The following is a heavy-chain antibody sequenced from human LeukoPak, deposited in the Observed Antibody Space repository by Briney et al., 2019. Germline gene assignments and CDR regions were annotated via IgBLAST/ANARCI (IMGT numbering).Heavy chain of an antibody. D-gene: IGHD3-10*01. Sequence: KASETLSLTCAVYGGSFSGYYWSWIRQPPGKGLEWIGEINHSGSTNYNPSLKSRVTISVDTSKNQFSLKLSSVTAADTAVYYCAGGSHYYGSGGGYWGQGTLVTVSS. J-gene: IGHJ4*02. CDR1: GGSFSGYY. V-gene: IGHV4-34*01. CDR3: AGGSHYYGSGGGY. CDR2: INHSGST.